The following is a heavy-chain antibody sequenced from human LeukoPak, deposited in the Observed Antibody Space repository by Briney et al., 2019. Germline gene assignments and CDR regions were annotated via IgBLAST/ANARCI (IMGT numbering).Heavy chain of an antibody. CDR2: IYTSGST. CDR3: ARDGYSNYYYYYMDV. Sequence: PSETLSLTCTVSGGSISSYYWSWIRQPAGKGLEWIGRIYTSGSTNYNPSLKSRVTMSVDTSKNQFSLKLSSVTAADTAVYYCARDGYSNYYYYYMDVWGEGTTVTISS. V-gene: IGHV4-4*07. CDR1: GGSISSYY. J-gene: IGHJ6*03. D-gene: IGHD2-15*01.